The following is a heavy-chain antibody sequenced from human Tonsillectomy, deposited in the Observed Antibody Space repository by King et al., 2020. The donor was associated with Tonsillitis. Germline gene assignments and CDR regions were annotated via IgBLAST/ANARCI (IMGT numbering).Heavy chain of an antibody. D-gene: IGHD3-22*01. V-gene: IGHV3-53*01. J-gene: IGHJ3*02. Sequence: VQLVESGGGLIQPGGSLRLSCAASGFTVGSNYMSWVRQAPGKGLEWVSIIYSAGTTYYADSVMGGLTISRDNSKNPLYLQMNSLRAEDTAVDYCARLQTDYYDSQAGAFDIWGQGTMVTVSS. CDR3: ARLQTDYYDSQAGAFDI. CDR2: IYSAGTT. CDR1: GFTVGSNY.